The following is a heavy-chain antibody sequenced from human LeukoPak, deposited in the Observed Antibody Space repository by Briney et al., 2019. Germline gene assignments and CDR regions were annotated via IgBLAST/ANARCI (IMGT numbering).Heavy chain of an antibody. J-gene: IGHJ6*02. D-gene: IGHD6-13*01. CDR2: IYPDDPDT. CDR3: ARQAAADDYYGMDV. Sequence: GESLQISCKGSGYSFTSHWIGWVRQMPGKGLEWMGIIYPDDPDTRYSPSFQGQVTISADKSISTAYLQWSSLKASDTGMYYCARQAAADDYYGMDVWGQGTTVTVSS. CDR1: GYSFTSHW. V-gene: IGHV5-51*01.